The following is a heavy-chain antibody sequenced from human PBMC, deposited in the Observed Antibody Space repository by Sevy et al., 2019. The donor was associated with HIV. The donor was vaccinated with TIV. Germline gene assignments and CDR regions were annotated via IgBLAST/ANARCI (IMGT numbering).Heavy chain of an antibody. D-gene: IGHD3-22*01. CDR1: GFTFSSYA. CDR3: AKVIGEGTYYDSSGYYYGGYFEY. J-gene: IGHJ4*02. CDR2: ISGSGGST. Sequence: GGSLRLSCAASGFTFSSYAMSWVRQAPGKGLEWVSAISGSGGSTYYADSVKGRFTISRDNSKNTLYLQMNSLRAEDTAVYYCAKVIGEGTYYDSSGYYYGGYFEYWGQGTLVTVSS. V-gene: IGHV3-23*01.